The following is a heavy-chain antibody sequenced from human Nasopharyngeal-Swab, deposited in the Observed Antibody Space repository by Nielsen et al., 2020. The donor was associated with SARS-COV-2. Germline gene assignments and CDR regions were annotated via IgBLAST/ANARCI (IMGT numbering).Heavy chain of an antibody. D-gene: IGHD6-13*01. CDR3: VKAPLYSRNWYDLPPSFEF. V-gene: IGHV3-30*18. Sequence: GGSLRLSFAASGSTFSTYAMHGVRQAPGKGLEWVAVISYDGSDQYYADSVQGRFTFSRDNSKNTLYLQMNSLKVEDTAVYYCVKAPLYSRNWYDLPPSFEFWGQGTLVTVSS. J-gene: IGHJ4*02. CDR1: GSTFSTYA. CDR2: ISYDGSDQ.